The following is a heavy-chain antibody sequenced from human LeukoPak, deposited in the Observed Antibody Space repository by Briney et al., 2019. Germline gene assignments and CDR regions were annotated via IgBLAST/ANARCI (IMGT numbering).Heavy chain of an antibody. CDR1: GFSLSTYG. CDR3: ARASGSGSIEQYYYYMDV. D-gene: IGHD3-10*01. V-gene: IGHV3-23*01. Sequence: GWSLTLSCPPSGFSLSTYGMSWVRQAPGKGLEWVSGISGSGSSTYYPDLLKGRFTISRDNSKDTLYLQMTSLRAEDTAVYYCARASGSGSIEQYYYYMDVWGKGTTVTISS. J-gene: IGHJ6*03. CDR2: ISGSGSST.